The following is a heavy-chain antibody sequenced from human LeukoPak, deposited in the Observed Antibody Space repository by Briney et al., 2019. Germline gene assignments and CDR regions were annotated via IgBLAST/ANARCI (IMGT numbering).Heavy chain of an antibody. CDR2: IYYSGST. V-gene: IGHV4-39*07. CDR1: GGSISSSSYY. D-gene: IGHD2-15*01. CDR3: ARGLGFSDIVVVVAATTNWFDP. J-gene: IGHJ5*02. Sequence: PSETLSLTCTVSGGSISSSSYYWGWIRQPPGKGLEWIGSIYYSGSTYYNPSLKSRVTISVDTSKNQVSLKLSSVTAADTAVYYCARGLGFSDIVVVVAATTNWFDPWGQGTLVTVSS.